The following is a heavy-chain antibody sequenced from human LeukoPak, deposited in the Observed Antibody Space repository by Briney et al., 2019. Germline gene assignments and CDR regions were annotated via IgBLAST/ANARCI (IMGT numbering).Heavy chain of an antibody. CDR2: INPNSGGT. Sequence: ASXKVXCXASGYTFTGYYMHWVRQAPGQGLEWMGRINPNSGGTNYAQKFQGRVTMTRDTSISTAYMELSRLRSDDTAVYYCYGASVGATNFWGQGTLVTVSS. CDR1: GYTFTGYY. CDR3: YGASVGATNF. D-gene: IGHD1-26*01. V-gene: IGHV1-2*06. J-gene: IGHJ4*02.